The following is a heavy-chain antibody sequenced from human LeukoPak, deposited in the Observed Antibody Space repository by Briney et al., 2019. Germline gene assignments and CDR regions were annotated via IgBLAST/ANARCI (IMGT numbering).Heavy chain of an antibody. Sequence: PGGSLRLSCAASGFTVGNNYMNWVRQAPGKGLEWVSLIFSHGETSYADSVKGRFTISRDNSKNTLYLQMNGLRVEDTAVYYCARDPGSGYDPHTDYWGQGTLVTVSS. CDR1: GFTVGNNY. CDR2: IFSHGET. D-gene: IGHD5-12*01. V-gene: IGHV3-66*01. CDR3: ARDPGSGYDPHTDY. J-gene: IGHJ4*02.